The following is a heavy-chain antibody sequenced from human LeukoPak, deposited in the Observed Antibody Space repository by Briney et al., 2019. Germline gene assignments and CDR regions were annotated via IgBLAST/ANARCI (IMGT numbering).Heavy chain of an antibody. CDR1: GGSISSGGYS. CDR3: ARHRPPDFWSGYKHYYMDV. Sequence: PSETLSLTCAVSGGSISSGGYSWSWIRQPPGKGLEWIGYIYHSGSTYYNPSLKSRVTISVDRSKNQFSLKLSSVTAADTAVYYCARHRPPDFWSGYKHYYMDVWGKGTTVTVSS. J-gene: IGHJ6*03. CDR2: IYHSGST. V-gene: IGHV4-30-2*01. D-gene: IGHD3-3*01.